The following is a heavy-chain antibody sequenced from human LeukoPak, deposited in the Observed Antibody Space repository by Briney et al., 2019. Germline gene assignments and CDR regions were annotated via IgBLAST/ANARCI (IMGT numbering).Heavy chain of an antibody. CDR3: ARGDDSSGHPDY. J-gene: IGHJ4*02. D-gene: IGHD3-22*01. CDR1: GFTFSSYD. Sequence: PGGSLRLSCAASGFTFSSYDMHWVRQATGKGLERVSAIGTAGNTYYPASVKGRFTISRENAKNSLYLQMNSLRAGDTAVYYCARGDDSSGHPDYWGQGTLVTVSS. V-gene: IGHV3-13*04. CDR2: IGTAGNT.